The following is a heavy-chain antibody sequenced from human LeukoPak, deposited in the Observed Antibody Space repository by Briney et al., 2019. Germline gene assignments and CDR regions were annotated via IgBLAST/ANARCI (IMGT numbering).Heavy chain of an antibody. D-gene: IGHD3-22*01. CDR3: TKYYYDSSGYLYYFDY. J-gene: IGHJ4*02. CDR2: IKSKTDGGTT. V-gene: IGHV3-15*01. CDR1: VFTLTNAW. Sequence: GGSLRLSCAASVFTLTNAWMSWVRQAPGKRLEWVGRIKSKTDGGTTDYAAPVKGRFTISRDDSKNTLYLQMNSLKTEDTAVYYCTKYYYDSSGYLYYFDYWGQGTLVTVSS.